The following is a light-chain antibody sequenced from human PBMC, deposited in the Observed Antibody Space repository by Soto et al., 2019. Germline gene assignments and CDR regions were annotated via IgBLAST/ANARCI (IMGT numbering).Light chain of an antibody. CDR1: SSDVGGYNY. CDR2: DVS. J-gene: IGLJ2*01. V-gene: IGLV2-14*01. CDR3: SSYTSSSTLIL. Sequence: QSALTQPASVSGSPGQSITISCTGTSSDVGGYNYVSWYQQHPGKAPKLMIYDVSNRPSGVSNRFSGAKSGNTASLTISGLQAEDDADYDCSSYTSSSTLILFGGGTKLTVL.